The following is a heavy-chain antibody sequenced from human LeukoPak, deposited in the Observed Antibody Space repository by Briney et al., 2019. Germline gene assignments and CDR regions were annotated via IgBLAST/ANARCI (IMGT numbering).Heavy chain of an antibody. V-gene: IGHV3-23*01. CDR2: ISGSGGST. D-gene: IGHD4-17*01. CDR3: AKDGDYGGWFDP. CDR1: GFTFSSYA. Sequence: GGSLRLSCAASGFTFSSYAMSWVRQAPGKGLEWVSAISGSGGSTYYAGSVKGRFTISRDNSKNTLYLQMNSLRAEDTAVYYCAKDGDYGGWFDPWGQGTLVTVSS. J-gene: IGHJ5*02.